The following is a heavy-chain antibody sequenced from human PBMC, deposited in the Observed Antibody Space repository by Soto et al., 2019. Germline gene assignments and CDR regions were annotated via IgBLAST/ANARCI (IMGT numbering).Heavy chain of an antibody. CDR2: IYWNDDN. D-gene: IGHD3-10*01. CDR1: GFSLTTSGVG. J-gene: IGHJ4*02. V-gene: IGHV2-5*01. Sequence: QITLKESSPTLVKPTQTLTLTCTFSGFSLTTSGVGVGWIRQPPGKAPEWLALIYWNDDNRYSPSLKSRLTITKDTSKNQVVLTMTNMDSVDTGTYYCAHRGGFGELKYWGQGTLVTVSS. CDR3: AHRGGFGELKY.